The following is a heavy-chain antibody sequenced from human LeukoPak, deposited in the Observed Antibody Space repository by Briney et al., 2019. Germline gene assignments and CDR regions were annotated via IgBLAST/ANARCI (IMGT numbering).Heavy chain of an antibody. V-gene: IGHV4-30-2*01. CDR1: GGSISSGGYS. D-gene: IGHD2-2*01. CDR3: ARAGCSSTSCYLGDNWFDP. J-gene: IGHJ5*02. CDR2: IYHSGST. Sequence: PSETLSHTCAVSGGSISSGGYSWSWIRQPPGKGLEWIGYIYHSGSTYYNPSLKSRVTISVDRSKNQFSLKLSSVTAADTAVYYCARAGCSSTSCYLGDNWFDPWGQGTLVTVSS.